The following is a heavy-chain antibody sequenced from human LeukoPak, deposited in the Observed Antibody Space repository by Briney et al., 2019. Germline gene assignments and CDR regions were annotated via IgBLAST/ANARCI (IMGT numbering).Heavy chain of an antibody. CDR3: TRQNADAFDI. J-gene: IGHJ3*02. Sequence: PGGSLRLSCAASGFSLSDAWMNWVRQAPGRGLEWVARIKNKRDGDGADYGAPVKGRFTISRDDSKNTAYLQMNSLKTEDTAVYYCTRQNADAFDIWGQGTMVTVSS. CDR1: GFSLSDAW. V-gene: IGHV3-15*07. CDR2: IKNKRDGDGA.